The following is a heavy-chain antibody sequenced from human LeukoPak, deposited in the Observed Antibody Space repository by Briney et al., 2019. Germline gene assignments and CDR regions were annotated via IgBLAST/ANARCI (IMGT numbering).Heavy chain of an antibody. CDR1: GFTFSNYW. CDR3: AREKDCSSTSCYNAFDY. Sequence: GGSLRLSCAASGFTFSNYWMSWVRQAPGKGLEWVAVISYDGSNNYYADSVKGRFTISRDNSKNTLYLQMNSLRAEDTAVYYCAREKDCSSTSCYNAFDYWGQGTLVTVSS. D-gene: IGHD2-2*02. J-gene: IGHJ4*02. CDR2: ISYDGSNN. V-gene: IGHV3-30*03.